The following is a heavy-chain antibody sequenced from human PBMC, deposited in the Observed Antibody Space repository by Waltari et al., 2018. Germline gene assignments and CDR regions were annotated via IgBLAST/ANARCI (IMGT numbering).Heavy chain of an antibody. CDR1: GGTFSSYA. CDR3: ARGLNCGGDCYPIDY. CDR2: IIPILGIA. J-gene: IGHJ4*02. Sequence: QVQLVQSGAEVKKPGSSVKVSCKASGGTFSSYAISWVRQAPGQGLEWMGGIIPILGIANYAQKFQGRVTITADESTGTAYMELSSLRSEDTAVYYWARGLNCGGDCYPIDYWGQGTLVTVSS. V-gene: IGHV1-69*04. D-gene: IGHD2-21*01.